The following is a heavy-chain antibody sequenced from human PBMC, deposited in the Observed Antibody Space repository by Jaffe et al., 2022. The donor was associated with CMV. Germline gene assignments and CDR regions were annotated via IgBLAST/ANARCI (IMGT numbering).Heavy chain of an antibody. CDR3: ARDRVPAARLLSYYYGMDV. J-gene: IGHJ6*02. Sequence: QVQLQESGPGLVKPSQTLSLTCTVSGGSISSGGYYWSWIRQHPGKGLEWIGYIYYSGSTYYNPSLKSRVTISVDTSKNQFSLKLSSVTAADTAVYYCARDRVPAARLLSYYYGMDVWGQGTTVTVSS. CDR1: GGSISSGGYY. V-gene: IGHV4-31*03. D-gene: IGHD2-2*01. CDR2: IYYSGST.